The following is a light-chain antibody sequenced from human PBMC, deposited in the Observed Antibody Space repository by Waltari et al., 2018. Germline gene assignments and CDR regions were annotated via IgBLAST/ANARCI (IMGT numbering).Light chain of an antibody. V-gene: IGKV3-20*01. CDR2: GAS. CDR3: QQYGSSPLT. J-gene: IGKJ4*01. Sequence: EIVLTQSPGTLSLSPGERATLSCRAGQSVSSSYLAWYQQKPGQAPRLLIYGASSRATGIPDRFSGSGSGTDFTLTISRLEPEDFAVYYCQQYGSSPLTFGGGTKVEMK. CDR1: QSVSSSY.